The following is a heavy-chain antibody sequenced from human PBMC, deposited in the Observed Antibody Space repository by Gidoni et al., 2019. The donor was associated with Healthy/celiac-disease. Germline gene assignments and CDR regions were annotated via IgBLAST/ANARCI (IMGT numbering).Heavy chain of an antibody. CDR2: INHSGST. Sequence: QVQLQPWVAGLLTPSATLHLTCAVYGGPFSGYYCSWIRQPPGKGLEWIGEINHSGSTNYNPSRKSRVTISVDTSKNQFSLKLSSVTAADTAVYYCARGVSRILYYDILTGSNWFDPWGQGTLVTVSS. V-gene: IGHV4-34*01. CDR3: ARGVSRILYYDILTGSNWFDP. J-gene: IGHJ5*02. D-gene: IGHD3-9*01. CDR1: GGPFSGYY.